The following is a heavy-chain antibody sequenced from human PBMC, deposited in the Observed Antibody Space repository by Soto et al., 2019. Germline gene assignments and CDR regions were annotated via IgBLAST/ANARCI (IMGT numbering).Heavy chain of an antibody. J-gene: IGHJ4*02. CDR2: IVATTGST. CDR1: GFTFATYG. CDR3: ARVAGYGSGSRHFDS. Sequence: QVQLVQSGAEVTEPGASVKLSCKASGFTFATYGLSWVRQAPGQGLEWMGWIVATTGSTIYAQKFQGRVTVTADRSTNIGYLELRSLTSDDTALYYCARVAGYGSGSRHFDSWGQGTLVTVSS. V-gene: IGHV1-18*01. D-gene: IGHD3-10*01.